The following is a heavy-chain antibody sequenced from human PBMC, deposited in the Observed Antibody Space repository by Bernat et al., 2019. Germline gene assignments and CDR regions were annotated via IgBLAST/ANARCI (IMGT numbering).Heavy chain of an antibody. CDR3: ARGDSSSYYYYYYMDV. D-gene: IGHD6-13*01. J-gene: IGHJ6*03. Sequence: QVQLVQSGAEVKKPGASVKVSCKASGYTFTSYYMHWVRQAPGQGLEWMGIINPSGGSTSYAQKFQGRVTMTRDTSTSTVYMELSSLRSEDTAVYYCARGDSSSYYYYYYMDVWGKGTTVTVSS. V-gene: IGHV1-46*01. CDR1: GYTFTSYY. CDR2: INPSGGST.